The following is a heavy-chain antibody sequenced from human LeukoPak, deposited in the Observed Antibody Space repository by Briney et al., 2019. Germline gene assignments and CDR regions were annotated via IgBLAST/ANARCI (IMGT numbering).Heavy chain of an antibody. D-gene: IGHD1/OR15-1a*01. CDR1: GYTFTSYG. CDR3: ARDGWNTGWTPFDY. Sequence: ASVKVSCKASGYTFTSYGISWVRQAPGQGLEWMGWISADNANTNYAQKLQGRVAMTTDTSTSTAYMELRSLRSDDTAVYYCARDGWNTGWTPFDYWGQGTLVTVSS. V-gene: IGHV1-18*01. J-gene: IGHJ4*02. CDR2: ISADNANT.